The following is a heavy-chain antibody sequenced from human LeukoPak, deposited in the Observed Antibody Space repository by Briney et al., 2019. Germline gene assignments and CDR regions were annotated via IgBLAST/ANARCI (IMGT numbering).Heavy chain of an antibody. Sequence: GGSLRLSCAASGFTFSSYAMSWVRQAPGKGLDWVSAISGSGGSTYYADSVKGRFTISRDNSKNTLYLQMSSLRAEDTAVYYCAQSIVAAGTGYWGQGTLVTVSS. D-gene: IGHD6-13*01. CDR3: AQSIVAAGTGY. J-gene: IGHJ4*02. CDR2: ISGSGGST. V-gene: IGHV3-23*01. CDR1: GFTFSSYA.